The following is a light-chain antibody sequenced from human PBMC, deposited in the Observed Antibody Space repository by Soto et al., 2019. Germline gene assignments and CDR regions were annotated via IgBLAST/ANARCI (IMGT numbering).Light chain of an antibody. CDR2: SAS. CDR3: QQYASSPIT. J-gene: IGKJ5*01. CDR1: YRVSSSF. Sequence: IVLPQSPGALSLSTGQRAPLSCAARYRVSSSFLAWYQQRPGQAPRLLIYSASTRATGIPDRFSGSGSVTDFTLTISRLEAEDVAVYYCQQYASSPITFGQGTRLEIK. V-gene: IGKV3-20*01.